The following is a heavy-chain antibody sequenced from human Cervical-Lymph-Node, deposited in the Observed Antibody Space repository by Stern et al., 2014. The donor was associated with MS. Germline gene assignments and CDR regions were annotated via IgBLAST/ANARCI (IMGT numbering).Heavy chain of an antibody. J-gene: IGHJ6*02. CDR3: ARSALYDDSGAYHMDV. D-gene: IGHD4-17*01. V-gene: IGHV1-45*02. CDR1: GWTLTYRY. CDR2: ITPYNGNT. Sequence: QVQLGQSGGEVKKTGSSVKVSCKVSGWTLTYRYLHWVRQAPGQALEWMGWITPYNGNTNYAQKFQGRLTISRDTSMRTSYMELTSLRSDDTAIYFCARSALYDDSGAYHMDVWGQGTTVTVSS.